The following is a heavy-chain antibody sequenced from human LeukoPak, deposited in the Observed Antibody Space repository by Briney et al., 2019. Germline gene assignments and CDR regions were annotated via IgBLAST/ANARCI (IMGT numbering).Heavy chain of an antibody. J-gene: IGHJ6*02. Sequence: GASEKVSCKASGYTFTGYYMHWVRQAPGQGLEWMGWINPNSGGTNYAQKFQGRVTMIRDTSISTAYMELSRLRSDDTAVYYCARVYCSSTSCRPIYYYYGMDVWGQGTTVTVSS. D-gene: IGHD2-2*01. CDR1: GYTFTGYY. V-gene: IGHV1-2*02. CDR2: INPNSGGT. CDR3: ARVYCSSTSCRPIYYYYGMDV.